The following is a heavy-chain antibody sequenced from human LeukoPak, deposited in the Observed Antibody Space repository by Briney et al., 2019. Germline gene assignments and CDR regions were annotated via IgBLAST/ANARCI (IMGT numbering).Heavy chain of an antibody. CDR1: GYSFTSYW. V-gene: IGHV1-2*02. CDR2: INPNSGGT. Sequence: GESLKISCKGSGYSFTSYWIGWVRQAPGQGLEWMGWINPNSGGTNYAQKFQGRVTMTRDTSISTAYMELSRLRSDDTAVYYCARSKKSDSARVVGACDIWGQGTMVTVSS. J-gene: IGHJ3*02. CDR3: ARSKKSDSARVVGACDI. D-gene: IGHD2-15*01.